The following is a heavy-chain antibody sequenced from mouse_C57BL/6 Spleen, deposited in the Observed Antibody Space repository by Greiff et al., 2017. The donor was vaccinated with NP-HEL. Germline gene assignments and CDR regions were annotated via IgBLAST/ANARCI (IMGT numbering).Heavy chain of an antibody. V-gene: IGHV1-82*01. Sequence: VQLQQSGPELVKPGASVKISCKASGYAFSSSWMNWVKQRPGKGLEWIGRIYPGDGDTNYNGKFKGKATLTADKSSSTAYMQLSSLTSEDSAVYFCAGSYGSSLYYAMDYWGQGTSVTVSS. J-gene: IGHJ4*01. CDR3: AGSYGSSLYYAMDY. D-gene: IGHD1-1*01. CDR1: GYAFSSSW. CDR2: IYPGDGDT.